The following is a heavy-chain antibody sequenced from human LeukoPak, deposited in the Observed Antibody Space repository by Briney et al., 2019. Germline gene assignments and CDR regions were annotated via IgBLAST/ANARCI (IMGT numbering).Heavy chain of an antibody. Sequence: ASVKVSCKASGYTFTGYYMHWVRQAPGQGLEWMGWINPNSGGTSYAQKFQGRVTMTRDTSISTAYMELSRLRSDDTAVYYCARGIIGSGSSLDTHYYYYYMDVWGKGTTVTISS. CDR3: ARGIIGSGSSLDTHYYYYYMDV. CDR2: INPNSGGT. J-gene: IGHJ6*03. CDR1: GYTFTGYY. V-gene: IGHV1-2*02. D-gene: IGHD3-10*01.